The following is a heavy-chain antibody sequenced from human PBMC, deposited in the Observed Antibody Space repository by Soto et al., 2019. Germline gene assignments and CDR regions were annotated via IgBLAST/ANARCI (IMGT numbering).Heavy chain of an antibody. Sequence: QITLKESGPTLVKPTQTLTLTCTFSGFSLSTSGVGVGWIRQPPGKALEWLALIYWDDDKRYSPSLKSRLTITKDTTKNQVVLTMTNMDPVDTATYYCALFTYYYYSSGYYSSAEYFQHWGHGTLVTVSS. CDR1: GFSLSTSGVG. CDR3: ALFTYYYYSSGYYSSAEYFQH. V-gene: IGHV2-5*02. CDR2: IYWDDDK. J-gene: IGHJ1*01. D-gene: IGHD3-22*01.